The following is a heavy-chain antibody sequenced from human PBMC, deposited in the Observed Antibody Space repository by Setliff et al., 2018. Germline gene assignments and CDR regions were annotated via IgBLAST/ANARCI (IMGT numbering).Heavy chain of an antibody. Sequence: PSETLSLTCTVSGGSVGNSYDNWNWLRQPAGKGLEWIGHINRRGSTNFSPSLKSRVTISLDTSKNQFSLNLTSVTAADTAVYYCARASSGWYSAYYYYMDVWGKGTTVTVSS. CDR2: INRRGST. CDR1: GGSVGNSYDN. D-gene: IGHD6-19*01. V-gene: IGHV4-61*09. J-gene: IGHJ6*03. CDR3: ARASSGWYSAYYYYMDV.